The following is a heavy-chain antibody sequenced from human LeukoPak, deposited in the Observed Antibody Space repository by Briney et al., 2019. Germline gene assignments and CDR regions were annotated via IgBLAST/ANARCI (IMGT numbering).Heavy chain of an antibody. J-gene: IGHJ4*02. CDR3: AKGTGYCSGGSCYLIDY. V-gene: IGHV3-23*01. D-gene: IGHD2-15*01. CDR2: ISGSGGST. CDR1: GFTFSSYA. Sequence: GGSLRLSCAASGFTFSSYAMSWVRQAPGKGLEWVSAISGSGGSTYYADSVKGRFTISRDNSKNTLYLQMSSLRAEDTAVYYCAKGTGYCSGGSCYLIDYWGQGTLVTVSS.